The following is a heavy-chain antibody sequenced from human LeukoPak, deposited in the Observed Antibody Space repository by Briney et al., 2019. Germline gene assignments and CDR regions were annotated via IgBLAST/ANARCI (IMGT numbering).Heavy chain of an antibody. J-gene: IGHJ3*02. CDR3: ARDHYDSSGYYGSGDAFDI. CDR2: ISSSGSTI. V-gene: IGHV3-48*03. CDR1: GFTFSSYE. D-gene: IGHD3-22*01. Sequence: GGSLRLSCAASGFTFSSYEMNWVRQAPGKGLEWVSYISSSGSTIYYADSVKGRFTISRDNAKNSLYLQMNSLRAADTAVYYCARDHYDSSGYYGSGDAFDIWGQGTMVTVSS.